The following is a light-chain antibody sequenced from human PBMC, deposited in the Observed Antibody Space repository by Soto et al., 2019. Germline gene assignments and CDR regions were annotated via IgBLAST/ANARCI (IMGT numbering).Light chain of an antibody. Sequence: EIVMTQSPGTLSVSPGERATLSCRASQSVSSNLAWYQQKPGQAPRLLMYGVSTRATGIPARFSGSGSVTEFTLTINSLQSEDFAIYYCQQYNKWPLTFGGGTRVGIK. V-gene: IGKV3-15*01. CDR2: GVS. CDR3: QQYNKWPLT. CDR1: QSVSSN. J-gene: IGKJ4*01.